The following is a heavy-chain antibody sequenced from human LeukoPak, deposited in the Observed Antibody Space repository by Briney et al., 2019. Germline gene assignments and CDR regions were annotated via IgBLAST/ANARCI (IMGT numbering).Heavy chain of an antibody. J-gene: IGHJ4*02. CDR3: ARERGAGLSSSWIDY. CDR1: GFTFNSYS. Sequence: GGSLRLSCAASGFTFNSYSMNWVRQAPGKGLEWVSSISSSSSYIYYADSVKGRFTISRDNAKNSLYLQMNSLRAEDTAVFYCARERGAGLSSSWIDYWGQGTLVTVSS. V-gene: IGHV3-21*01. CDR2: ISSSSSYI. D-gene: IGHD6-13*01.